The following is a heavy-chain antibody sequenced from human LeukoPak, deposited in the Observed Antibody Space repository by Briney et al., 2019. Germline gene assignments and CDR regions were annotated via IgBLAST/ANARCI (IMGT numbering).Heavy chain of an antibody. CDR1: GYSISSGYY. CDR3: ARGDYYGSGSYYQYNWFDP. Sequence: PSETLSLTCTVSGYSISSGYYWGWIRQPPGKGLEWIGSIYHSGSTYYNPSLKSRVTISVDTSKNQFSLKLSSVTAADTAVYYCARGDYYGSGSYYQYNWFDPWGQGTLVTVSS. CDR2: IYHSGST. V-gene: IGHV4-38-2*02. D-gene: IGHD3-10*01. J-gene: IGHJ5*02.